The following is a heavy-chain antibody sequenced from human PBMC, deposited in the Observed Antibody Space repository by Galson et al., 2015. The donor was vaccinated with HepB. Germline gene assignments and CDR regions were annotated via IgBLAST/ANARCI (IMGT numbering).Heavy chain of an antibody. CDR2: INHGGSA. CDR3: ARGFNYYGVRSPTNGLDV. J-gene: IGHJ6*02. D-gene: IGHD3-10*01. Sequence: SETLSLTCAVYGGSFSDYYWSWLRQPPGKGLEWIGEINHGGSANYKPSLRSRVTISVDTSKKQFPLKMRSVTAADTAVYYCARGFNYYGVRSPTNGLDVWGHGTTVTVSS. V-gene: IGHV4-34*01. CDR1: GGSFSDYY.